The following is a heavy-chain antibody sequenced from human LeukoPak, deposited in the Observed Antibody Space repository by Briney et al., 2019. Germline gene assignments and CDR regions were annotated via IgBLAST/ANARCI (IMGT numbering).Heavy chain of an antibody. CDR3: AKVSTPFWSGQKGRPGYFDY. CDR2: ISGSGDVT. J-gene: IGHJ4*02. Sequence: LPGGSLRLSCAASGFTFSSYGMHWVRQAPGKGLEWVSVISGSGDVTYYADSVKGRFTISRDTSKNTLSLQMNSLRAEDTAVYFCAKVSTPFWSGQKGRPGYFDYWGQGTLVTVSS. CDR1: GFTFSSYG. D-gene: IGHD3-3*01. V-gene: IGHV3-23*01.